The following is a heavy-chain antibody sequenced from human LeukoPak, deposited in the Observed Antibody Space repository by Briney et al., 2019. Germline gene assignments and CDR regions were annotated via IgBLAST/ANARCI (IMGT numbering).Heavy chain of an antibody. CDR3: ARDVGRLRLGELSSDY. V-gene: IGHV3-48*01. J-gene: IGHJ4*02. D-gene: IGHD3-16*02. Sequence: GGALRLSCAASGFTFISYSMNWVRQAPGKGLVWVSYISSSSTIYYADSVKGRFTISRDNAKNSLYLQMNSLRAEDTAVYYCARDVGRLRLGELSSDYWGQGTLVTVSS. CDR1: GFTFISYS. CDR2: ISSSSTI.